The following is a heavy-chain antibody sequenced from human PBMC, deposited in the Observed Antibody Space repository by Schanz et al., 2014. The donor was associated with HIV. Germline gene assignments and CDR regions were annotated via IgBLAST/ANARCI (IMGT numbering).Heavy chain of an antibody. Sequence: VQLVESGGYLVQPGGSLRLSCVASGFTFSSYAIHWVRQAPGKGLEGVTLIWNDGTSKYYADSVKGRFTISRDASKNALYLQMNSLRAEDTAVYYCARDNSGSIDYWGQGTLVTVSS. V-gene: IGHV3-33*08. J-gene: IGHJ4*02. CDR1: GFTFSSYA. CDR3: ARDNSGSIDY. D-gene: IGHD3-10*01. CDR2: IWNDGTSK.